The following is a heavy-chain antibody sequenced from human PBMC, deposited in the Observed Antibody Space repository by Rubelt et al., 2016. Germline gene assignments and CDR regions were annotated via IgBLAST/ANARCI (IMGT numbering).Heavy chain of an antibody. J-gene: IGHJ4*02. Sequence: QVQLVQSGAEVKKPGASVKVSCKASGYTFTSYGISWVRQAPGQGLEWMGWIRAYNGHTNYAQKVMGRGTVTTDTSTAKAYMELRSLGSDDTAGYYCARGRDRGWLTPPGFYFDYWGQGTLVTVSS. V-gene: IGHV1-18*01. D-gene: IGHD6-19*01. CDR2: IRAYNGHT. CDR3: ARGRDRGWLTPPGFYFDY. CDR1: GYTFTSYG.